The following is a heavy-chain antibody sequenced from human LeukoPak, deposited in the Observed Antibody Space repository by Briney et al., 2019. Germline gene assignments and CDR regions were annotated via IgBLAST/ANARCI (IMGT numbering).Heavy chain of an antibody. J-gene: IGHJ6*03. CDR1: GYTFTSYG. CDR2: ISAYNGNT. V-gene: IGHV1-18*01. Sequence: GASVKVSCKASGYTFTSYGISWVRQAPAQGLEWMGWISAYNGNTNYAQKLQGRVIMTTDTCTSTAYMELRSLRSDDTAVYYCARGITSRGYYYYYMDVWGKGTTVTVSS. CDR3: ARGITSRGYYYYYMDV. D-gene: IGHD3-16*01.